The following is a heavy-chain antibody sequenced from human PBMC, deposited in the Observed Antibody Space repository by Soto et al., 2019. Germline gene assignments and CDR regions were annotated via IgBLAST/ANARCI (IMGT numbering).Heavy chain of an antibody. D-gene: IGHD1-7*01. CDR1: GGTFSSYT. CDR2: IIPILGMA. Sequence: SVKVSCKASGGTFSSYTISWVRQAPGQGLEWMGRIIPILGMANYAQKLQGRVTMTTDTSTSTAYMELRSLRSDDTAVYYCARDIRTGTTNWFDPWGQGTLVTVSS. CDR3: ARDIRTGTTNWFDP. V-gene: IGHV1-69*04. J-gene: IGHJ5*02.